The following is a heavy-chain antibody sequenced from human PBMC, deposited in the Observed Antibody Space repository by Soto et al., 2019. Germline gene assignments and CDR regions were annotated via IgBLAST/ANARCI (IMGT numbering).Heavy chain of an antibody. J-gene: IGHJ4*02. CDR1: GFTFSSNG. V-gene: IGHV3-30*03. CDR3: AIDWGGWVATIMGAYFDY. CDR2: ISYDGSNK. Sequence: QVQLVESGGGVVQPGRSLILSCAASGFTFSSNGMHWVRQAPGKGLEWVAVISYDGSNKYFADSVKGRFTISRDNSKNTLYLQMNSLREEDTALYYCAIDWGGWVATIMGAYFDYWGQGTLVTVSS. D-gene: IGHD5-12*01.